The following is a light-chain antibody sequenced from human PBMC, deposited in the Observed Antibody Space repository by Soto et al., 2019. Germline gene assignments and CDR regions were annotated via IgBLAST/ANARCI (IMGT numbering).Light chain of an antibody. CDR3: QQYGSSPPYT. J-gene: IGKJ2*01. CDR2: GSS. CDR1: QSVSNNY. V-gene: IGKV3-20*01. Sequence: EVVLTQSPGTLSLSPGERATLSCRASQSVSNNYLAWYQQKPGQSPKLLIFGSSDRATGIPDRFSGSGSGTDFTPTISRLEPEDFVVYYCQQYGSSPPYTFGQGTKLEIK.